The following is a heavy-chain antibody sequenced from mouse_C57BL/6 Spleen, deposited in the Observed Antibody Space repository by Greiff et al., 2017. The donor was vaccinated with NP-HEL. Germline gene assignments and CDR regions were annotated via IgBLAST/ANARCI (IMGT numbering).Heavy chain of an antibody. J-gene: IGHJ1*03. CDR1: GYTFTSYW. D-gene: IGHD4-1*01. CDR2: IHPNSGST. Sequence: QVQLKQPGAELVKPGASVKLSCKASGYTFTSYWMHWVKQRPGQGLEWIGMIHPNSGSTNYNEKFKSKATLTVDKSSSTAYMQLSSLTSEDSAVYYCARGTGPHWYFDVWGTGTTVTVSS. CDR3: ARGTGPHWYFDV. V-gene: IGHV1-64*01.